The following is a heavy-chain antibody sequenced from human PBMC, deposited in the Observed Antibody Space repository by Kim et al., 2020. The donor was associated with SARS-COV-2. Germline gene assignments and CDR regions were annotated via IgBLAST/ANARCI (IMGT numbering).Heavy chain of an antibody. D-gene: IGHD6-19*01. CDR2: ITSGSGST. CDR3: ARVDGLYGSGWNSFDY. J-gene: IGHJ4*02. CDR1: GFIFSSYA. Sequence: GGSLRLSCAASGFIFSSYAMSWVRQAPGKGLEWVSFITSGSGSTHFADSVKGRFTVSRDNSKKILYLQMNSLRVEDTAVYYCARVDGLYGSGWNSFDYWGQGTAVTVSS. V-gene: IGHV3-23*01.